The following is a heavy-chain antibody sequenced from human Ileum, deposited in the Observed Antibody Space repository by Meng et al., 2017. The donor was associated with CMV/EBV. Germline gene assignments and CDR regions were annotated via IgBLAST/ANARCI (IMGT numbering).Heavy chain of an antibody. CDR2: IYYHRIT. J-gene: IGHJ5*02. CDR1: GASITNDDSY. D-gene: IGHD5-12*01. V-gene: IGHV4-30-4*01. CDR3: AKYSGPARWFDP. Sequence: HVQLQESVPGLVTPSQTLSLTCTFSGASITNDDSYWSWIRQPPGKGLEWIGYIYYHRITYHNPSLKSRIAILVDTSKSQFSLIESSVTAADTAVYYCAKYSGPARWFDPWGQGTLVTVSS.